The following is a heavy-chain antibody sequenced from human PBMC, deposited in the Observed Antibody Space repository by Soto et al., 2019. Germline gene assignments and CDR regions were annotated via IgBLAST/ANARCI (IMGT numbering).Heavy chain of an antibody. CDR3: ARSGGDYNYGMDV. V-gene: IGHV1-46*01. CDR1: GYTFTSYY. J-gene: IGHJ6*02. CDR2: INPSGGST. D-gene: IGHD1-26*01. Sequence: QVQLVQSGAEVKKPGASVKVSCKASGYTFTSYYMHWVRQAPGQGLEWMGIINPSGGSTSYAQKFQGRVTMTRDTSTSTDYMELSSLRSEDTAVYYCARSGGDYNYGMDVWGQGTTVTVSS.